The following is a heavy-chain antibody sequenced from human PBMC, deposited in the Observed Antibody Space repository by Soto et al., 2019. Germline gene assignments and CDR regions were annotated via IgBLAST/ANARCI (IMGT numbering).Heavy chain of an antibody. CDR1: GGSISSYY. D-gene: IGHD2-15*01. CDR3: ARAGAATLSDY. Sequence: QVQLQESGPGLVKPSETLSLTCTVSGGSISSYYCSWIRQPPGKGLEWIGYMYYSGSTKYNPSLKTRVTISVDTSKNQFSLKLSSVTAADTAVYYCARAGAATLSDYWGQGTLVTVSS. V-gene: IGHV4-59*01. J-gene: IGHJ4*02. CDR2: MYYSGST.